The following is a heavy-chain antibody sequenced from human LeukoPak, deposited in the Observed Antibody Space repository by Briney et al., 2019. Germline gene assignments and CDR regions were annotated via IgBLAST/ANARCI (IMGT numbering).Heavy chain of an antibody. CDR3: ARDLPSTRVVGATPIFDY. V-gene: IGHV1-46*01. CDR1: GYTFTSYY. D-gene: IGHD1-26*01. Sequence: ASVEVSCKASGYTFTSYYMHWVRQAPGQGLEWMGIINPSGGSTSYAQKFQGRVTMTRDTSTSTVYMELSSLRSEDTAVYYCARDLPSTRVVGATPIFDYWGQGTLVTVSS. CDR2: INPSGGST. J-gene: IGHJ4*02.